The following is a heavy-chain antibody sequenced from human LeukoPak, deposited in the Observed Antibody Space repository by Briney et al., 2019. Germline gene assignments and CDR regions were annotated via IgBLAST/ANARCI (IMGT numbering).Heavy chain of an antibody. J-gene: IGHJ6*02. CDR1: GYTLTELS. CDR2: FDPEDGET. Sequence: GASVKVSCKVSGYTLTELSMHWVRQAPGKGLEWMGGFDPEDGETIYAQKFQGRVTMTEDTSTDTAYMELSSLRSEDTAVYYCATPPGSSVQRRDYYYYGMDVWGQGTTVTVSS. CDR3: ATPPGSSVQRRDYYYYGMDV. D-gene: IGHD2-15*01. V-gene: IGHV1-24*01.